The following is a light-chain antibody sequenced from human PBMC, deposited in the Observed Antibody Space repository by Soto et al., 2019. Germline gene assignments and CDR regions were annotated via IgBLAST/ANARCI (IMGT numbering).Light chain of an antibody. CDR2: GAS. J-gene: IGKJ1*01. CDR1: QSVSSN. Sequence: IVMTQSPATLSVSPGERATLSCRASQSVSSNLAWYQQKPGQAPRLLIYGASTRATGIAARFSGSGSGTEFTLTISSLQSEDFAVYYCQQYNNWPRTFGQGTKVEIK. V-gene: IGKV3-15*01. CDR3: QQYNNWPRT.